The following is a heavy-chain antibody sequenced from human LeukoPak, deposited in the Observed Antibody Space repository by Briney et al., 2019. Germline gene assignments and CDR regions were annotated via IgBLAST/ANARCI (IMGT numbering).Heavy chain of an antibody. CDR2: SSDTGGRT. Sequence: QAGGSLSLLCALDSFTFSDSAVRSVRHPPGGGRKWDSSSSDTGGRTYYADSVKGRSTISRDNSENSLYLQMNSLRAEDTAVYYCARYSSGWEAVGYWGQGTLVTVSS. V-gene: IGHV3-23*01. CDR1: SFTFSDSA. J-gene: IGHJ4*02. D-gene: IGHD6-19*01. CDR3: ARYSSGWEAVGY.